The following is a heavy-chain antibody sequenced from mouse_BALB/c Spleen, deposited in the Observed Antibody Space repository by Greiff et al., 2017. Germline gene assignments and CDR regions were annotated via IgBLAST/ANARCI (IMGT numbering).Heavy chain of an antibody. D-gene: IGHD1-1*01. V-gene: IGHV14-3*02. CDR1: GFNIKNTY. CDR2: IDPANGNT. J-gene: IGHJ1*01. Sequence: EVMLVESGAELVKPGASVKLSCTASGFNIKNTYMHWVKQRPEQGLEWIGRIDPANGNTKYDPKFQGKATITADTSSNTAYLQLSSLTSEDTAVYYCARDPYYYGSSYRYFDVWGAGTTVTVSS. CDR3: ARDPYYYGSSYRYFDV.